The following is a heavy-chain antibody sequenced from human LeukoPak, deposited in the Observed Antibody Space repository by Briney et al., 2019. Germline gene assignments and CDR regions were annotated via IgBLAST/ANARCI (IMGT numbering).Heavy chain of an antibody. CDR1: GFTFSSYS. CDR3: AKLYYYDSSGHGDY. V-gene: IGHV3-30*02. J-gene: IGHJ4*02. Sequence: PGGSLRLSCAASGFTFSSYSMNWVRQAPGKGLEWVAFIRCDGSNKYYADSVKGRFTISRDNSKNTLYLQMNSLRAEDTAVYYCAKLYYYDSSGHGDYWGQGTLVTVSS. D-gene: IGHD3-22*01. CDR2: IRCDGSNK.